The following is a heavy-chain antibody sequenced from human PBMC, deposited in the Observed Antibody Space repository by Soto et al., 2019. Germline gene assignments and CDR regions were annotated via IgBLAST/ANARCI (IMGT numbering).Heavy chain of an antibody. Sequence: SETLSLTCSVSGGSISSGYWTWIRQPPGKGLEWIGYIYYGGSINYNPSLKSRVIISVDTAKNQFSMRLSSVTAADTAVYYCTGAYYDINGYSLDPWGQGTSVTVSS. CDR1: GGSISSGY. V-gene: IGHV4-59*01. J-gene: IGHJ5*02. CDR2: IYYGGSI. D-gene: IGHD3-22*01. CDR3: TGAYYDINGYSLDP.